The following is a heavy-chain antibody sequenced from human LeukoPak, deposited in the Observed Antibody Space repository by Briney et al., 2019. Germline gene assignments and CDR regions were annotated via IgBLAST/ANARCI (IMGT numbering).Heavy chain of an antibody. CDR2: IYTSGST. CDR1: GGSISSYY. CDR3: ARGVVRGVITLFDY. D-gene: IGHD3-10*01. Sequence: SETLSLTCTVSGGSISSYYWSWIRQPAGKGLEWIGRIYTSGSTNYNPSIKSRVTMSVDTSKNQFSLKLSSVTAADTAVYYCARGVVRGVITLFDYWGQGTLVTVSS. V-gene: IGHV4-4*07. J-gene: IGHJ4*02.